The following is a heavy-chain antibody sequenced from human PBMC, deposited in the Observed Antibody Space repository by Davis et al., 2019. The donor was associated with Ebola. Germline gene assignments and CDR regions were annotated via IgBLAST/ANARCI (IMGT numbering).Heavy chain of an antibody. D-gene: IGHD2-15*01. J-gene: IGHJ4*02. V-gene: IGHV4-34*01. Sequence: MPSETLSLTCAVYGGSFSGYYWSWIRQPPGKGLEWIGSIYYSGSTYYNPSLKSRVTISVDTSKNQFSLKLSSVTAADTAVYYCARGTVVVVAVWGQGTLVTVSS. CDR2: IYYSGST. CDR3: ARGTVVVVAV. CDR1: GGSFSGYY.